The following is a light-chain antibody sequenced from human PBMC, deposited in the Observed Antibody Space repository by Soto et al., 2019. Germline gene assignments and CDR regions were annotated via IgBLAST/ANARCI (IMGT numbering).Light chain of an antibody. CDR1: QGISSF. Sequence: IQSTQSPSSLSASIVDRFTITFLASQGISSFLAWYQQKPGKAPKLLIYAASTLQSGVPSRISGSGSGTDFTLTISSLQPEDFATYYCQQLNSYPITFGQGTRLEIK. CDR2: AAS. V-gene: IGKV1-9*01. J-gene: IGKJ5*01. CDR3: QQLNSYPIT.